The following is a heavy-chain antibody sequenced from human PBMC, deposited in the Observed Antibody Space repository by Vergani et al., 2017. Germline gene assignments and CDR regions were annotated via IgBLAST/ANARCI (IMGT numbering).Heavy chain of an antibody. V-gene: IGHV3-7*03. CDR3: ARDGGIAAAGNDY. CDR2: IKQDGSEK. D-gene: IGHD6-13*01. Sequence: EVQLVESGGGLVQPGGSLRLSCAASGFTFSSYWMSWVRQAPGKGLGWVANIKQDGSEKYYVDSVKGRFTICRDNAKNSLYLQMNSLRAEDTAVYYCARDGGIAAAGNDYWGQGTLVTVSS. CDR1: GFTFSSYW. J-gene: IGHJ4*02.